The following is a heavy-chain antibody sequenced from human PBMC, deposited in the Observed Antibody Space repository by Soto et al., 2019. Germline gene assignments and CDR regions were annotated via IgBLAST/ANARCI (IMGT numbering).Heavy chain of an antibody. CDR3: ARVSGAYYDFWSGYPAGNWFDP. CDR1: GGSFSGYY. CDR2: INHSGST. V-gene: IGHV4-34*01. Sequence: SETLSLTCAVYGGSFSGYYWSWIRQPPGKGLEWIGEINHSGSTNYSPSLKSRVTISVDTSKNQFSLKLSSVTAADTAVYYCARVSGAYYDFWSGYPAGNWFDPWGQGTLVTVS. D-gene: IGHD3-3*01. J-gene: IGHJ5*02.